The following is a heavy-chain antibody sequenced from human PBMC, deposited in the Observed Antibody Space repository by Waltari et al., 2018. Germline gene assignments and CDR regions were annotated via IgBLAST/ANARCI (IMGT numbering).Heavy chain of an antibody. V-gene: IGHV4-59*01. Sequence: QVQLQESGPGLVKPSETLSLTCTVSGGSISSYYWSWIRQPPGKGLEWIGYIYYSGSTNYNPSRKSRFTISVDTSKNQFSLKLSSVTAADTAVYYCARDKKYYDFWSGYNLGRNYYYGMDVWGQGTTVTVSS. CDR3: ARDKKYYDFWSGYNLGRNYYYGMDV. CDR2: IYYSGST. J-gene: IGHJ6*02. D-gene: IGHD3-3*01. CDR1: GGSISSYY.